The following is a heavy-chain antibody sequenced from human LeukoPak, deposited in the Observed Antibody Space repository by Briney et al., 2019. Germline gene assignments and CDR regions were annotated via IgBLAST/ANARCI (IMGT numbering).Heavy chain of an antibody. CDR3: ARDGGHEPDSSGYYY. CDR1: GFTFSSYA. Sequence: QTGGSLRLSCAASGFTFSSYAMSWVRQAPGKGLEWVSAISGSGGSTYYADSVKGRFTISRDNSKNTLYLQMNSLRAEDTAVYYCARDGGHEPDSSGYYYWGGGTLVTVSS. D-gene: IGHD3-22*01. J-gene: IGHJ4*02. CDR2: ISGSGGST. V-gene: IGHV3-23*01.